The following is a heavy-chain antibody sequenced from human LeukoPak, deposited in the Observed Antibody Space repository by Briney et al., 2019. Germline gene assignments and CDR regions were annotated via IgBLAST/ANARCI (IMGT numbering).Heavy chain of an antibody. V-gene: IGHV4-39*07. CDR1: GGSISSSNFY. J-gene: IGHJ4*02. CDR3: ARSGNLAPYRIYGSGSYDY. Sequence: SETLSLTCTVSGGSISSSNFYWGWIRQPPGKGLEWIGSIHYSGSTYSNPSLRSRVTISVDTSKNQFSLKLNSVTAADTAVYYCARSGNLAPYRIYGSGSYDYWGQGTLVTVSS. CDR2: IHYSGST. D-gene: IGHD3-10*01.